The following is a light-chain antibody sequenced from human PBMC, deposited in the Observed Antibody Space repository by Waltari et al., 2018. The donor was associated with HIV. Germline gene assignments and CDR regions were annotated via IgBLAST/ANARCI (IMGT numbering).Light chain of an antibody. J-gene: IGKJ2*01. V-gene: IGKV3-11*01. CDR1: QTVRTS. Sequence: EIALKQSPATLSLSPGDSATLSCRASQTVRTSLAWYQQKPGQAPRLLIYDASIRATGIPVTFSGSGSGTEFTLTISSLEPEDFAVYYCQQRSNWPYTFGQGTKLEI. CDR2: DAS. CDR3: QQRSNWPYT.